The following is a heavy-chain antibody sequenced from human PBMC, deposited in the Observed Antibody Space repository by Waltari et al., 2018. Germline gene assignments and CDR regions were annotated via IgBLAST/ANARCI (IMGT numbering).Heavy chain of an antibody. CDR3: VSGGWGFYFDY. Sequence: EVQLVESGGGLVKPGGSLRLSCGAPGFSFSSYSMNWVRQAPGKGLELVSSISSSTTYIHYADSVKGRFTISRDNAKNSLYLQMNSLRVEDTAVYYCVSGGWGFYFDYWGQGTVVTVSS. D-gene: IGHD7-27*01. CDR2: ISSSTTYI. CDR1: GFSFSSYS. V-gene: IGHV3-21*01. J-gene: IGHJ4*02.